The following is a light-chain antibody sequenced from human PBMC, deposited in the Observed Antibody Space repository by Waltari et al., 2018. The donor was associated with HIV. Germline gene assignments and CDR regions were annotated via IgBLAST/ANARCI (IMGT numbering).Light chain of an antibody. J-gene: IGLJ3*02. V-gene: IGLV3-21*02. CDR2: DDT. CDR3: QVWESSNESWV. Sequence: SYVVTQPPSVSVAPGQTARITCGGNNLGRKSVHGYQQKAGQAPVVVVYDDTDRPSGIPERFSGSNSGNTATLTISRVEAGDEADYYCQVWESSNESWVFGGGTKLTVL. CDR1: NLGRKS.